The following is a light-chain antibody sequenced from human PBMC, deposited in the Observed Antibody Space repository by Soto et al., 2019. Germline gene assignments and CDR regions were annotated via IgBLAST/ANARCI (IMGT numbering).Light chain of an antibody. Sequence: QSALTQPASVSGSPGQSITISCTGASSDVGGYNYVSWYQQHPGKAPKLMIYDFINRPSGVSNRFSGSKSDNTATLTISGLQAEDEAEYYCSSYTTSSTPRYVFGTGTKLTVL. CDR1: SSDVGGYNY. CDR2: DFI. CDR3: SSYTTSSTPRYV. J-gene: IGLJ1*01. V-gene: IGLV2-14*03.